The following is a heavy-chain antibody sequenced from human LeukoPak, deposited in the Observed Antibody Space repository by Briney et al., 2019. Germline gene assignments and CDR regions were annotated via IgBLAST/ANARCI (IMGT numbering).Heavy chain of an antibody. J-gene: IGHJ4*02. D-gene: IGHD3-3*01. Sequence: ASVKVSCKASGYTFTGYYMHWVRQAPGQGLEWMGSINPNSGGTNYAQKFQGRVTMTRDTSISTAYMELSRLRSDDTAVYYCAREAAIFGVVYLYYFDYWGQGILVTVSS. CDR3: AREAAIFGVVYLYYFDY. CDR2: INPNSGGT. V-gene: IGHV1-2*02. CDR1: GYTFTGYY.